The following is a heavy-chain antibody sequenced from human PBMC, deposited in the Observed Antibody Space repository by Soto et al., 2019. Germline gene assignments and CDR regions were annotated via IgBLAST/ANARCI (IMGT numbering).Heavy chain of an antibody. CDR2: IYYSGST. V-gene: IGHV4-31*03. CDR3: ARDFTDSSGPTLGMGV. Sequence: SETLSLTCTVSGGSISSSSYYWGWIRQPPGKGLEWIGYIYYSGSTYYNPSLKSRVTISVDTSKNQFSLKLSSVTAADTAVYYCARDFTDSSGPTLGMGVWGQGTTVTVSS. CDR1: GGSISSSSYY. J-gene: IGHJ6*02. D-gene: IGHD6-19*01.